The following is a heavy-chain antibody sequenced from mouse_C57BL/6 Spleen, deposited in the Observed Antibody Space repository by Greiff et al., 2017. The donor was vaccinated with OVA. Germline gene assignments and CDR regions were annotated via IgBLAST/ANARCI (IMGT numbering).Heavy chain of an antibody. CDR1: GFTFSSYA. CDR3: ARDRPIYDGYYVDY. CDR2: ISDGGSYT. Sequence: EVKLMESGGGLVKPGGSLKLSCAASGFTFSSYAMSWVRQTPEKRLEWVATISDGGSYTYYPDNVKGRFTISRDNAKNNLYLQMSHLKSEDTAMYYCARDRPIYDGYYVDYWGQGTTLTVSS. V-gene: IGHV5-4*01. J-gene: IGHJ2*01. D-gene: IGHD2-3*01.